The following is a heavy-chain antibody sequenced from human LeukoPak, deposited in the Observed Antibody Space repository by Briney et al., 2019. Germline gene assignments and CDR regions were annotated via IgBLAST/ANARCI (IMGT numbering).Heavy chain of an antibody. CDR2: FYHSWST. CDR3: ARSITGTLDFDY. CDR1: GGSFSGYY. Sequence: SETLSLTCAVYGGSFSGYYWRWVRQPPGKGLEWIMEFYHSWSTSYHPPLKSRLTISVVTSKNQFSLKLRSVTAADTAVYYCARSITGTLDFDYWGQGTLVTVSS. V-gene: IGHV4-34*09. J-gene: IGHJ4*02. D-gene: IGHD1-20*01.